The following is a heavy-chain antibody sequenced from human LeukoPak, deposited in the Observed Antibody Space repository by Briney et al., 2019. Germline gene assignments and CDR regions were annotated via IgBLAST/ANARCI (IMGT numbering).Heavy chain of an antibody. V-gene: IGHV4-39*01. CDR1: GGSISSSSYY. J-gene: IGHJ5*02. D-gene: IGHD6-19*01. CDR2: IYYSGST. CDR3: AGHAPGIEVAGTNWFDP. Sequence: SETLSLTCTVSGGSISSSSYYWGRIRQPPGKGLEWIGSIYYSGSTYYNPSLKSRVTISVDTSQNQFSPTLDSVTSADTAVYYCAGHAPGIEVAGTNWFDPWGQGTLVTVSS.